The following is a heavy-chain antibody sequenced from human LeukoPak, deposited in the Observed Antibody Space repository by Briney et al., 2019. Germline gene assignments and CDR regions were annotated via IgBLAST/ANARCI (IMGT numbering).Heavy chain of an antibody. V-gene: IGHV4-39*07. CDR1: GGSINNSSYY. J-gene: IGHJ6*03. Sequence: SETLSLTCTVSGGSINNSSYYWGWIRQPPGKGLEWIGEINHSGGTKYNPSLKSRVTISVDTSKNQFSLKLSSVTAADTAMYYCARVKDPGGYYYYYYMDVWGKGTTVTVSS. CDR3: ARVKDPGGYYYYYYMDV. D-gene: IGHD3-16*01. CDR2: INHSGGT.